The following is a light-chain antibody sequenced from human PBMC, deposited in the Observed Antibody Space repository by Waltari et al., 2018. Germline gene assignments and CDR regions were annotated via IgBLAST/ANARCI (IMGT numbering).Light chain of an antibody. Sequence: SALTQPASLSGSPGQSITIPCTGTSRDVGNYNYVSWYQHHPGKVPKVIIYEVSNRPAGISSRFSGSKSGNTASLTISGLQADDEADYYCASYTTSDTIVFGTGTGVTVL. CDR3: ASYTTSDTIV. CDR2: EVS. V-gene: IGLV2-14*01. CDR1: SRDVGNYNY. J-gene: IGLJ1*01.